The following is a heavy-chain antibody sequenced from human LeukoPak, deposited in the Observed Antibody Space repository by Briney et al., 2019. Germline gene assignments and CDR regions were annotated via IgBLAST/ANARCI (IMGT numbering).Heavy chain of an antibody. CDR3: ARGDSYMDV. CDR2: VYASAVT. Sequence: PSETLSLTCTVSGASISNSFWSWVRQPAGKGPQWIGRVYASAVTTYNPSLKSRVTMSVDTSKKQFSLKVSSVTAADTAVYYCARGDSYMDVWGKGTTVTVSS. CDR1: GASISNSF. J-gene: IGHJ6*03. V-gene: IGHV4-4*07.